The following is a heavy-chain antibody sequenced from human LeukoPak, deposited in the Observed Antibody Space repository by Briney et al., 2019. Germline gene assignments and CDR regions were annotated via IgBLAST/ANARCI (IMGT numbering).Heavy chain of an antibody. CDR3: ARRGFYDTSGYLLDY. Sequence: PGGSLRLSCVASGFIFSRYEMNWVRQAPGKGLEWVSYISTSGSGTYYADSVEGRFTISRDNAKNSLYLQMNSLRAEDTAVYYCARRGFYDTSGYLLDYWGQGTLVTVSS. D-gene: IGHD3-22*01. J-gene: IGHJ4*02. V-gene: IGHV3-48*03. CDR2: ISTSGSGT. CDR1: GFIFSRYE.